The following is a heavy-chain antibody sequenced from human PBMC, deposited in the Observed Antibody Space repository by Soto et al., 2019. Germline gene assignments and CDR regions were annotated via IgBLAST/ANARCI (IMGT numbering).Heavy chain of an antibody. Sequence: GGSLRLSCAASGFTFSSYSMNWVRQAPGKGLEWVSYISSSSSTIYYADSVKGRFTISRDNAKNSLYLQMNSLRAEDTAVYYYARRAYCSGGGCYSGYYYYMDVWGKGTTVTVSS. CDR2: ISSSSSTI. CDR1: GFTFSSYS. V-gene: IGHV3-48*01. D-gene: IGHD2-15*01. CDR3: ARRAYCSGGGCYSGYYYYMDV. J-gene: IGHJ6*03.